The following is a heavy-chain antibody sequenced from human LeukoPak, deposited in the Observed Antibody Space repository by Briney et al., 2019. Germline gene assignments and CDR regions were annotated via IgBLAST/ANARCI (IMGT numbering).Heavy chain of an antibody. J-gene: IGHJ6*03. CDR2: IYYSGST. D-gene: IGHD3-3*02. Sequence: SETLSLTCTVSGGSISSSSYYWGWIRQPPGKGLEWIGSIYYSGSTYYNPSLKSRVTISVDTSKNQFSLKLSSVTASVTAVYYCARLPISGYYMDVWGKGTTVTISS. CDR1: GGSISSSSYY. V-gene: IGHV4-39*01. CDR3: ARLPISGYYMDV.